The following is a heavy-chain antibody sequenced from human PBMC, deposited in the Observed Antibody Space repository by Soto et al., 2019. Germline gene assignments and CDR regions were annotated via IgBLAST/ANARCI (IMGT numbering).Heavy chain of an antibody. D-gene: IGHD6-13*01. CDR1: GYTLTELS. V-gene: IGHV1-24*01. Sequence: ASVKVSCKVSGYTLTELSMHWVRQAPGKGLEWMGGFDPEDGETIYAQKFQGRVTMTEDTSTDTAYMELSSLRSEGTAVYYCATVAAAKYYFDYWGQGTLVTVSS. J-gene: IGHJ4*02. CDR2: FDPEDGET. CDR3: ATVAAAKYYFDY.